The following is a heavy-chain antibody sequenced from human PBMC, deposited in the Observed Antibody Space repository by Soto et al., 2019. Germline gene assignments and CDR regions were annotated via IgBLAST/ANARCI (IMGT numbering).Heavy chain of an antibody. J-gene: IGHJ5*02. CDR2: IYYSGST. V-gene: IGHV4-59*13. D-gene: IGHD3-3*01. Sequence: QVQLQEAGPGLVKPSETLSLTCTVSGGSISGYYWSWIRQPPGKGLEWIGYIYYSGSTNYNPTLKTRVTISIETSKNQFSLKLSSVTAADTAVYYCARTYYDCWSGYWRWFDPWGQGALVTVSS. CDR1: GGSISGYY. CDR3: ARTYYDCWSGYWRWFDP.